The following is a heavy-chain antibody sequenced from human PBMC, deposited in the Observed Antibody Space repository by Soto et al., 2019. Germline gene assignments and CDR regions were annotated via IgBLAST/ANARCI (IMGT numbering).Heavy chain of an antibody. J-gene: IGHJ5*02. CDR1: GDTFTNFG. Sequence: HLVQSGPEVKKPGASVTVSCKTSGDTFTNFGLSWVRQAPGQGLEWMGWIATYNSNKNYAQKSQGRLNLTTDTPTSTGYMELKSLEYDDTAVYYCARVLRGVVNWFDPWGQGTLVTVSS. CDR2: IATYNSNK. V-gene: IGHV1-18*01. CDR3: ARVLRGVVNWFDP. D-gene: IGHD3-10*01.